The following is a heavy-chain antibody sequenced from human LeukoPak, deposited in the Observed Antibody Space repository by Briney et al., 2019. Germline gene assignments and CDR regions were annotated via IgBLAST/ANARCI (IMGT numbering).Heavy chain of an antibody. J-gene: IGHJ5*02. CDR1: GVSISRYY. V-gene: IGHV4-4*07. CDR3: ARDRSVTKNWFGP. D-gene: IGHD4-17*01. Sequence: SQTLSLTCTVSGVSISRYYWSWIRQPAGTRLEWIGRIYSTGSTKYNPSLKSRVTISVDKSKNQFSLKLSSVTAADTAVYYCARDRSVTKNWFGPWGQGTLVTVSS. CDR2: IYSTGST.